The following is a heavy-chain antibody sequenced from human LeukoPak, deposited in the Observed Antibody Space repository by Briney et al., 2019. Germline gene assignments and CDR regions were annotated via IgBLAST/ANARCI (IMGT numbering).Heavy chain of an antibody. J-gene: IGHJ1*01. D-gene: IGHD6-19*01. V-gene: IGHV1-18*04. CDR3: ATDKQWLVPRSEYFQH. Sequence: ASVTVSCKASGYTFTTYYMHWVRQAPGQGLEWMGWISAYNGYTNYAQKLQGRVTMTTDTSTSTAYMELRSLRSDDTAVYYCATDKQWLVPRSEYFQHWGQGTLVTVSS. CDR2: ISAYNGYT. CDR1: GYTFTTYY.